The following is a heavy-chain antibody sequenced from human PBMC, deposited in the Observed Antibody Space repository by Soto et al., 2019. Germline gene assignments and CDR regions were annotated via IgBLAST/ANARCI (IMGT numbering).Heavy chain of an antibody. CDR3: ARIPTRSGWEGFDY. CDR2: IFSNDEK. Sequence: QVTLKESGPVLLKPTETLTLTCTVSGFSLSIAGMGVSWVRQPPGKALEWLAHIFSNDEKSYNTSLKSRLTNSKDSSRGKVVLTITIMDPLDTATYYCARIPTRSGWEGFDYWGQGTLVTVSS. J-gene: IGHJ4*02. D-gene: IGHD6-19*01. CDR1: GFSLSIAGMG. V-gene: IGHV2-26*01.